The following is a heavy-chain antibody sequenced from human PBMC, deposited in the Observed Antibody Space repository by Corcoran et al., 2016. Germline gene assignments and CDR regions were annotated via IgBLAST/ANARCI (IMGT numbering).Heavy chain of an antibody. CDR2: ISAYNGNT. Sequence: QVQLVQSGAEVKKPGASVKVSCKASGYTFTSYGISWGRQAPGQGLEWMGWISAYNGNTNYAQKLQGRDTMTTDTSTSTAYMELRSLRSDDMAVYYVARTEGPHLHPRERWWGQGSLVTVSS. CDR3: ARTEGPHLHPRERW. V-gene: IGHV1-18*03. J-gene: IGHJ4*02. CDR1: GYTFTSYG. D-gene: IGHD1-26*01.